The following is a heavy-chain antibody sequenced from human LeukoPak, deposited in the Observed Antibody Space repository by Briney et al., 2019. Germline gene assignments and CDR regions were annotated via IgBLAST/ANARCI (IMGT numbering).Heavy chain of an antibody. J-gene: IGHJ4*02. D-gene: IGHD4-17*01. CDR2: ISWNSGSI. Sequence: GGSLRLSCAASGFTFDDYAMHWVRQAPGKGLEWVSGISWNSGSIGYADSVKGRFTISRDNAKNSLYLQVNSLRAEDTALYYCAKDNSDGDYVYYFNYWGQGTLVTVSS. V-gene: IGHV3-9*01. CDR1: GFTFDDYA. CDR3: AKDNSDGDYVYYFNY.